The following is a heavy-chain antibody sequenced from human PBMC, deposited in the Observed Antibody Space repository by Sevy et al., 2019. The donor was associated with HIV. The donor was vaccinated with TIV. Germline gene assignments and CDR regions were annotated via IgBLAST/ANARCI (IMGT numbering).Heavy chain of an antibody. CDR2: ISQSGSNK. CDR3: GGDAQEIWYYMDV. CDR1: GFTFNSYS. J-gene: IGHJ6*03. V-gene: IGHV3-30*09. Sequence: GGSLRLSCAASGFTFNSYSMHWVRQAPGKGLEWVAVISQSGSNKYYADSVKGRFAISRDYSKSTLFLQMNSLRTEDTAVYYCGGDAQEIWYYMDVWGKGTTVTVSS. D-gene: IGHD1-20*01.